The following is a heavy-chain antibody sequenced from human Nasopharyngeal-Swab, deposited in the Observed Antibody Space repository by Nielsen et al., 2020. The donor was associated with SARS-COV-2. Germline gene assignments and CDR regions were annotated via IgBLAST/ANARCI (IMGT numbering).Heavy chain of an antibody. D-gene: IGHD5-24*01. CDR2: INHNERT. CDR1: GGSFTGFY. V-gene: IGHV4-34*01. Sequence: SETLSLTCSVSGGSFTGFYWNWIRQAPGKGLEWIGEINHNERTNYNPSLKSRIAMLVDTSNNQVPLKVSSVSAGDTAVYYCARAGRVGDAYTGLDVWGQGTTVTVSS. J-gene: IGHJ6*02. CDR3: ARAGRVGDAYTGLDV.